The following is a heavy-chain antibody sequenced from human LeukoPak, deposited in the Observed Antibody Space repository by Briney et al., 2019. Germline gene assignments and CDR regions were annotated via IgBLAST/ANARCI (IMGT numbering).Heavy chain of an antibody. Sequence: GGSLRPSCAASGFTFSSYSMNWVRQAPGKGLEWVSSISSSSSYIYYAESVKGRFTISRDNAKNSLYLQMNSLRAEDTAVYYCASGCSSTSCYRGRDYWGQGTLVTVSS. CDR1: GFTFSSYS. D-gene: IGHD2-2*01. CDR3: ASGCSSTSCYRGRDY. V-gene: IGHV3-21*01. CDR2: ISSSSSYI. J-gene: IGHJ4*02.